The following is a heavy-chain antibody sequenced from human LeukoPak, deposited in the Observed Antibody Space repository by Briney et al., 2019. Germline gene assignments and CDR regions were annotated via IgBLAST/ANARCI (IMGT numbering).Heavy chain of an antibody. J-gene: IGHJ6*03. Sequence: PSETLSLTCTVSGGSISSGNYYWSWIRQPAGKGLEWIGRIYTTGTTNYNPSLRSRVTISIDTSKNEFSLKLSSVTAADTAVYYCAKDRFDWYYHMDVWGKGTTVTVSS. V-gene: IGHV4-61*02. D-gene: IGHD3-9*01. CDR2: IYTTGTT. CDR3: AKDRFDWYYHMDV. CDR1: GGSISSGNYY.